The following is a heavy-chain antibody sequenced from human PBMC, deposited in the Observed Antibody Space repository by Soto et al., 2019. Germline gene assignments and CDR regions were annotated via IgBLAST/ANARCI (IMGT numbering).Heavy chain of an antibody. Sequence: GGSLRLSCAASGFTFSNYWMHWVRQAPGKGLVWVSRIIGDGTTTAYADSVKGRFTISRDNSKNTLYLQMNSLRAEDTAVYYCAISTEYYYMDVWGKGTTVTVSS. CDR2: IIGDGTTT. CDR3: AISTEYYYMDV. J-gene: IGHJ6*03. V-gene: IGHV3-74*03. D-gene: IGHD2-8*02. CDR1: GFTFSNYW.